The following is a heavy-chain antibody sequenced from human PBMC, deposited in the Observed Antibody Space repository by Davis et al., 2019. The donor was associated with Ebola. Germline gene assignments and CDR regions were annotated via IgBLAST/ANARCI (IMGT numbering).Heavy chain of an antibody. V-gene: IGHV3-23*01. D-gene: IGHD3-3*01. CDR1: GFIFDTYA. CDR2: LSGSGDAT. CDR3: AKSGLSFGVVKYHYGMDV. J-gene: IGHJ6*04. Sequence: GGSLRLSCAASGFIFDTYAMSWVRQAPGKGLEWVSSLSGSGDATYYADSVKGRFTISRDNSKNTVFLHMNSLRAEDTAAYYCAKSGLSFGVVKYHYGMDVWGKGTTVTVSS.